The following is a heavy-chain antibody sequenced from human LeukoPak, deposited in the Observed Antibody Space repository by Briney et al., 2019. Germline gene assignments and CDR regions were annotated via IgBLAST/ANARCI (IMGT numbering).Heavy chain of an antibody. J-gene: IGHJ4*02. V-gene: IGHV3-64*01. CDR3: ARDLGSSIAARPDY. D-gene: IGHD6-6*01. CDR1: GFRFRDYA. CDR2: ISSNGGST. Sequence: PGRSLRLSCTTSGFRFRDYALSWVRQAPGKGLEYVSAISSNGGSTYYANSVKGRFTISRDNSKNTLYLQMGSLRAEDMAVYYCARDLGSSIAARPDYWGQGTLVTVSS.